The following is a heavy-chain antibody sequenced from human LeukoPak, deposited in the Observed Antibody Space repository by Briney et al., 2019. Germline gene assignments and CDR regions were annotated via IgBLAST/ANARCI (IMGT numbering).Heavy chain of an antibody. CDR1: GFTFSSYA. Sequence: PGGSLRLSCAASGFTFSSYAMSWVRQAPGKGLEWVSAISGSESSTYYADSVRGRFTISRDNSKNTLYLQMNSLRAEDTAVYYCAKVSGGGLYYDGMDVWGQGTTVTVSS. D-gene: IGHD1-14*01. CDR3: AKVSGGGLYYDGMDV. J-gene: IGHJ6*02. CDR2: ISGSESST. V-gene: IGHV3-23*01.